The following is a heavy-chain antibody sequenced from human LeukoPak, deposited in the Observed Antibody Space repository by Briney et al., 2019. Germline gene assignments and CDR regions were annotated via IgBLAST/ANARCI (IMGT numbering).Heavy chain of an antibody. CDR3: ARGSSNHGGLFDY. CDR2: ISGSSSAM. V-gene: IGHV3-48*02. J-gene: IGHJ4*02. CDR1: GFTFSTYS. Sequence: QPGGSLRLSCAASGFTFSTYSMNWVRQAPGKGLEWVSYISGSSSAMLYADSVKGRFTISRDNAKNSLYLQMNSLRDEDTAVYYCARGSSNHGGLFDYWGQGTLVTVSS. D-gene: IGHD3-16*01.